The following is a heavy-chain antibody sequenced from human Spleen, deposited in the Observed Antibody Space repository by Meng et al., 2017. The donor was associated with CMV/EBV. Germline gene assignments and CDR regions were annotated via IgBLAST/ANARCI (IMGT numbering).Heavy chain of an antibody. CDR3: AKVGPCGGDYRWFYYAMDV. D-gene: IGHD2-21*01. Sequence: GGSLRLSCAVSGFTFSNYAMSWVRQAPGKGLEWVSGISGGGGSTYYPDSMKGRFTISRDNSKNTLYLQINNLRAEDTAIYYCAKVGPCGGDYRWFYYAMDVWGQGTTVTVSS. V-gene: IGHV3-23*01. CDR1: GFTFSNYA. J-gene: IGHJ6*02. CDR2: ISGGGGST.